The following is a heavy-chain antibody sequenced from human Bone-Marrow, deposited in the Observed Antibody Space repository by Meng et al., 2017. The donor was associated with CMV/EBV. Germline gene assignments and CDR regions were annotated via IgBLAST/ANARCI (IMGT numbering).Heavy chain of an antibody. V-gene: IGHV1-2*02. Sequence: ASVKVSCKASGDTFTGYYMHWVRQAPGQGLEWMGWINPNSGGINYAQKFQGRVTMTRDTSISTAYMELSRLRSDDTAVYYCARDLGHGDYGFDYWGQGTLVTVSS. J-gene: IGHJ4*01. CDR3: ARDLGHGDYGFDY. CDR2: INPNSGGI. CDR1: GDTFTGYY. D-gene: IGHD4-17*01.